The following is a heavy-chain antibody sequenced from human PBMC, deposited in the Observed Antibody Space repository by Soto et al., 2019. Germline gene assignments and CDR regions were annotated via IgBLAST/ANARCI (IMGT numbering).Heavy chain of an antibody. CDR1: GFTFSSYA. CDR2: ISGSGGST. J-gene: IGHJ4*02. CDR3: AKVGDLYSGYAYFDY. D-gene: IGHD5-12*01. Sequence: GGSLRLSCAASGFTFSSYAMSWVRQAPGKGLEWVSAISGSGGSTYYADSVKGRFTISRDNSKNTLYLQMNSLRAEDTAVYYCAKVGDLYSGYAYFDYWGQGTLVTVSS. V-gene: IGHV3-23*01.